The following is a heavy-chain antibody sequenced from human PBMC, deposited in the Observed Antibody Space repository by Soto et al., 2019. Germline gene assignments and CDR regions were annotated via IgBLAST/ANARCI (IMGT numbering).Heavy chain of an antibody. V-gene: IGHV4-31*03. CDR1: GGSISSGGYY. CDR3: ASHKGAYYGSGSYYKNWFDP. CDR2: IYYSGST. D-gene: IGHD3-10*01. J-gene: IGHJ5*02. Sequence: QVQLQESGPGLVKPSQTLSLTCTVSGGSISSGGYYWSWIRQHPGKGLEWIGYIYYSGSTYYNPSLKSRVTISVHTSKNQFSLKLSSVTAADTAVYYCASHKGAYYGSGSYYKNWFDPWGQGTLVTVSS.